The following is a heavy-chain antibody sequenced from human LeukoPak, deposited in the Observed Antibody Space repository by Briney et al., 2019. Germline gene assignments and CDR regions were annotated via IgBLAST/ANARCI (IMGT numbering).Heavy chain of an antibody. D-gene: IGHD4/OR15-4a*01. V-gene: IGHV4-59*01. Sequence: PSETLSLTCTVSGGSISSYYWSWIRQPPGNGLEWIGYIYYSGSTNYNPSLKSRVTISVDTSKNQFSLKLSSVTAADTAVYYCARGWSGAPDAFDIWGQGTMVTVSS. CDR2: IYYSGST. CDR1: GGSISSYY. CDR3: ARGWSGAPDAFDI. J-gene: IGHJ3*02.